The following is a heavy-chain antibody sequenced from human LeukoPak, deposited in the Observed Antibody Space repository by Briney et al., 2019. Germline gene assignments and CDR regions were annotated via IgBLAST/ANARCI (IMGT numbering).Heavy chain of an antibody. CDR1: GYSISSGYF. Sequence: SETLSLTCTVSGYSISSGYFWGWVRQPPGKGLERIGSIYPGGTTYYSPSLKSRLTISVDTSRNQLSLKLSFVNAADTAVYYCAREERDKSWFVVGDYWGQGTLVTVSS. CDR2: IYPGGTT. J-gene: IGHJ4*02. V-gene: IGHV4-38-2*02. D-gene: IGHD3-10*01. CDR3: AREERDKSWFVVGDY.